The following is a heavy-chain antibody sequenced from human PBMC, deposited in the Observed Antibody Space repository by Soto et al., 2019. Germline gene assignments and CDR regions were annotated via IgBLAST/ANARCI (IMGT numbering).Heavy chain of an antibody. CDR2: ICDRGST. D-gene: IGHD6-19*01. Sequence: QVQLQESGPGLVKPSETLSLTCTVSGDSVSSGSKCWSWIRQPPGKALEWIAYICDRGSTNYKPSLKSRVTISRDTSKNQFSLKMTSVTAEDTAVYYCARSGGGSGWLGGQGTLVTVSS. CDR3: ARSGGGSGWL. V-gene: IGHV4-61*01. J-gene: IGHJ4*02. CDR1: GDSVSSGSKC.